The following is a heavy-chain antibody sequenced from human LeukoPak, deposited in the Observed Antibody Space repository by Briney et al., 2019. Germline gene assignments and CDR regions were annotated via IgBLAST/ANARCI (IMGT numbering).Heavy chain of an antibody. V-gene: IGHV4-39*07. Sequence: SETLSLTCTVSGGSISSSSYYWGWIRQPPGRGLEWIGSIYYSGSTYYNPSLKSRVTISVDTSKNQFSLKLSSVTAADTAVYYCARDATSYCSSTSCYLRYYMDVWGKGTTVTISS. CDR2: IYYSGST. D-gene: IGHD2-2*01. CDR1: GGSISSSSYY. J-gene: IGHJ6*03. CDR3: ARDATSYCSSTSCYLRYYMDV.